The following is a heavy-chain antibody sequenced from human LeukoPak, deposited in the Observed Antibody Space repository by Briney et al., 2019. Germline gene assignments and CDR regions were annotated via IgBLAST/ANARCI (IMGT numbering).Heavy chain of an antibody. D-gene: IGHD2-15*01. Sequence: ASVKVSCKTSGYTFTSHDINWVRQATGQGLEWMGWMNPNSGNAGYAQKFQGRVTMTRNTSISTAYMELSSLRSEDTAVYYCARGPGLRCSGGSCYFDSWGQGSLLTVSS. V-gene: IGHV1-8*01. CDR1: GYTFTSHD. J-gene: IGHJ4*02. CDR2: MNPNSGNA. CDR3: ARGPGLRCSGGSCYFDS.